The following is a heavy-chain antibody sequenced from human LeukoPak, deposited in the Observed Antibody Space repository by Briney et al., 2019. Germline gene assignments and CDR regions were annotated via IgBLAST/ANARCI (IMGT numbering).Heavy chain of an antibody. Sequence: GGSLRLSCAASGFTFDDYGMSWVRQAPGKGLEWVSGINWSGGSTGYADSVKGRFTISRDNAKNSLYLQMNSLRAEDTALYYCARASHYSDCSDYPDYWGQGTLVTVSS. CDR3: ARASHYSDCSDYPDY. CDR2: INWSGGST. J-gene: IGHJ4*02. CDR1: GFTFDDYG. D-gene: IGHD3-22*01. V-gene: IGHV3-20*04.